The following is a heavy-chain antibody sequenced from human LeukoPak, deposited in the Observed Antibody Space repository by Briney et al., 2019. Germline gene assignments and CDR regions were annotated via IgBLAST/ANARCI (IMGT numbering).Heavy chain of an antibody. Sequence: ASVKVSCKASGYTFTSYGISWVRQAPGQGLEWMGWISAYNGNTNYAQKLQGRVTMTTDTSTSTAYMELRSLRSDDTAVYYCARGIVVVPAAILGTFDYWGQGTLVTVSS. CDR3: ARGIVVVPAAILGTFDY. V-gene: IGHV1-18*01. CDR2: ISAYNGNT. J-gene: IGHJ4*02. CDR1: GYTFTSYG. D-gene: IGHD2-2*02.